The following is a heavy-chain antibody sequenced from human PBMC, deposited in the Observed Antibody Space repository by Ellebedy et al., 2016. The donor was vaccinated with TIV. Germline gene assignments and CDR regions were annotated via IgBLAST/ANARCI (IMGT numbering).Heavy chain of an antibody. Sequence: GESLKISCAASGFTFSSYALSWVRQAPGKGPAWVSVISGCGVSTDYADSVKGRFTISRDNSKNTLYLQMNSLRVGDTAVYYCAKDSTPGGYYYYGMDVWGQGTTVTVSS. V-gene: IGHV3-23*01. CDR2: ISGCGVST. CDR3: AKDSTPGGYYYYGMDV. D-gene: IGHD2-8*02. CDR1: GFTFSSYA. J-gene: IGHJ6*02.